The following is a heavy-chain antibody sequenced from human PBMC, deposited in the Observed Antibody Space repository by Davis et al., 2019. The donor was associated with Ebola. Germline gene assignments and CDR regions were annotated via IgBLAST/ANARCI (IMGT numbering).Heavy chain of an antibody. CDR2: IGTAGDT. CDR3: ARGPSPYCSGGSCYYYGMDV. D-gene: IGHD2-15*01. J-gene: IGHJ6*02. CDR1: GFTFSSYD. Sequence: PGGSLRLSCAASGFTFSSYDMHWVRQATGKGLEWVSAIGTAGDTYYPGSVKGRFTISRENAKNSLYLQMNSLRAGDTAVYYCARGPSPYCSGGSCYYYGMDVWGQGTTVTVSS. V-gene: IGHV3-13*01.